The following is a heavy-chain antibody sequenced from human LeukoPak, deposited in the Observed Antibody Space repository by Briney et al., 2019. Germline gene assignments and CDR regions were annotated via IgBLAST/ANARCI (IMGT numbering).Heavy chain of an antibody. J-gene: IGHJ4*02. D-gene: IGHD6-19*01. Sequence: SETLSLTCTVSGGSISSDSYYWAWIRQPPGKGLEWIASIYYSGSTYYNPSLKSRVTIPVDTSRNQFSLKLSSVTAADTAVYYCASLAVAGLSEGYWGQGTLVIVSS. CDR3: ASLAVAGLSEGY. CDR1: GGSISSDSYY. CDR2: IYYSGST. V-gene: IGHV4-39*01.